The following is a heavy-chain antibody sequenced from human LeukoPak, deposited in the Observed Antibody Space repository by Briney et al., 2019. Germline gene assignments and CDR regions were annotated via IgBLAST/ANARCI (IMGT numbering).Heavy chain of an antibody. CDR1: GFTFNDYG. CDR2: ISSNGKSI. Sequence: PGGSLRLSCAASGFTFNDYGMSWVRQAPGKGLEWVSGISSNGKSINYADSVKGRFTISRDYAERSVYPQMNSLRAEDTALYYCVREPERTATDAFDVWGQGTMDTVSS. V-gene: IGHV3-20*04. D-gene: IGHD1-1*01. CDR3: VREPERTATDAFDV. J-gene: IGHJ3*01.